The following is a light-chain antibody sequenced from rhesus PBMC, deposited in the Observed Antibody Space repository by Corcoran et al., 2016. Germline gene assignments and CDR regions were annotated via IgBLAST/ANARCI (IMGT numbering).Light chain of an antibody. V-gene: IGKV1S14*01. Sequence: DIQMTQSPSSLSASVGDTVTITCRASQGISNYLAWYQQKPGKAPKPLIYYATNLESGVPSRISGSGSWTDFTLPINSLQPEDFATYYCQQPNSYPRTFGQGTKVDIK. CDR3: QQPNSYPRT. J-gene: IGKJ1*01. CDR1: QGISNY. CDR2: YAT.